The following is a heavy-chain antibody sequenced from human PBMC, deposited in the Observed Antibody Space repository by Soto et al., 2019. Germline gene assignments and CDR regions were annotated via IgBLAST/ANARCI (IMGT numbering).Heavy chain of an antibody. CDR3: ARSPHYDYVWGSYRFDY. D-gene: IGHD3-16*02. Sequence: ASVKVSCKASGYTFTSYYMHWVRQAPGQGLEWMGIINPSGGSTSYAQKFQGRVTMTRDTSTSTVYMELSSLRSEDTAVYYCARSPHYDYVWGSYRFDYWGQGTLVTVSS. CDR1: GYTFTSYY. J-gene: IGHJ4*02. V-gene: IGHV1-46*01. CDR2: INPSGGST.